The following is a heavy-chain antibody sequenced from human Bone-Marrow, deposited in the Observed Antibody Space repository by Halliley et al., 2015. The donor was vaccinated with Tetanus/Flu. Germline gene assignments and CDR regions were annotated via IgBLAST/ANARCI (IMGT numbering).Heavy chain of an antibody. CDR2: VDPGDSQI. D-gene: IGHD3-22*01. J-gene: IGHJ4*02. V-gene: IGHV5-10-1*01. Sequence: LGGGGRVDPGDSQINYNPSFQGHVGISADKSINPASLQWNSLKAADTAIYYCARHMGVVSFDSWGQGTLVTVSS. CDR3: ARHMGVVSFDS.